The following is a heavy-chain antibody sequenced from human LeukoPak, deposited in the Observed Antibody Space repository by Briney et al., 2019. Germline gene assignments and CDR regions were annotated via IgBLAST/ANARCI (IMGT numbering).Heavy chain of an antibody. CDR1: GGTFSRYA. Sequence: SVKVSCKASGGTFSRYAINWVRQAPGQGLEWMGGIIPLFGTANYAQKFQGRVTITAVESMSTAYMELSSLRSEDTAVYYCARGAGPYYFDYWGQGTLVTVSS. CDR2: IIPLFGTA. J-gene: IGHJ4*02. CDR3: ARGAGPYYFDY. V-gene: IGHV1-69*01.